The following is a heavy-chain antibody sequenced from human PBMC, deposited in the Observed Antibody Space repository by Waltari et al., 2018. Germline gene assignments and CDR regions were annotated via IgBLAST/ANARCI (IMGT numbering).Heavy chain of an antibody. CDR3: ATDRIMITFGGLIAPYYFDY. CDR2: IYYSGCT. CDR1: VGSISSSSYY. D-gene: IGHD3-16*02. Sequence: QLQLQESGPGLVKPSETLSLTCTVSVGSISSSSYYWGWIRQPPGKGLEWIGSIYYSGCTYYNPSLKGRVTISVDTSKNQFSLKLSSVTAADTAVYYCATDRIMITFGGLIAPYYFDYWGQGTLVTVSS. V-gene: IGHV4-39*07. J-gene: IGHJ4*02.